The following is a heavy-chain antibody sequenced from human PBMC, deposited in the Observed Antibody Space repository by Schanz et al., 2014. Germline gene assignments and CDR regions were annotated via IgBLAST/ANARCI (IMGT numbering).Heavy chain of an antibody. CDR1: GFTASSHS. J-gene: IGHJ4*02. V-gene: IGHV3-48*01. Sequence: EVQLVESGGGLVKPGGSLRLSCGVSGFTASSHSMNWVRQAPGKGLEWVSYISSASSTINYADSVKGRFTISRDNAKNSLFLQMNSLRAEDTAVYYCARIGGSVFDYWAQGTLVTVSS. D-gene: IGHD3-10*01. CDR3: ARIGGSVFDY. CDR2: ISSASSTI.